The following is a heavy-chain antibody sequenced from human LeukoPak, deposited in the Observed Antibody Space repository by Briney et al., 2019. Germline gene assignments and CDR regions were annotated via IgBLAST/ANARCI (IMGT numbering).Heavy chain of an antibody. CDR2: TRYDGSNK. J-gene: IGHJ5*02. CDR3: ARGADGVSSNSRGWFDP. CDR1: GFTFSSYG. D-gene: IGHD2-15*01. Sequence: PGGSLRLSCAASGFTFSSYGMHWVRQAPGKGLEGVAFTRYDGSNKYYADSVKGRFTISRDTSKNTLSLHMNSLRAEDTAVYSCARGADGVSSNSRGWFDPWGQGTLVTVSS. V-gene: IGHV3-30*02.